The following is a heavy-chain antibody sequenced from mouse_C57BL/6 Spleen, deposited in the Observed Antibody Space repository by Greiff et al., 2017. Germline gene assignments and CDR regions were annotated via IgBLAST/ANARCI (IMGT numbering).Heavy chain of an antibody. D-gene: IGHD1-1*01. CDR3: ARHEDTRYYYGSSYWFAY. V-gene: IGHV1-62-2*01. CDR2: FYPGSGSI. J-gene: IGHJ3*01. Sequence: VQLQQSGAELVKPGASVKLSCKASGYTFTEYTIHWVKQRSGQGLEWIGWFYPGSGSIKYNEKFKDKATLTADKSSSTVYMELSRLTSEDSAVYFGARHEDTRYYYGSSYWFAYWGQGTLVTVSA. CDR1: GYTFTEYT.